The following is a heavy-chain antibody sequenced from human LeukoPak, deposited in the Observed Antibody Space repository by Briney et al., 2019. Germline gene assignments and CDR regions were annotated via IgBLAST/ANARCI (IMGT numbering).Heavy chain of an antibody. V-gene: IGHV3-15*01. CDR3: TTVRYCSNKRCPRRHDYMDV. J-gene: IGHJ6*03. CDR1: AFTFRNAW. D-gene: IGHD2-15*01. CDR2: IKDKIADGTT. Sequence: AVSLRLTCAASAFTFRNAWMTWLRQAPGDGLEWVGSIKDKIADGTTDYTAPVKGRFTISRDDSRNTVYLEMNSLKAEDTGVYYCTTVRYCSNKRCPRRHDYMDVWGKGTTVTVSS.